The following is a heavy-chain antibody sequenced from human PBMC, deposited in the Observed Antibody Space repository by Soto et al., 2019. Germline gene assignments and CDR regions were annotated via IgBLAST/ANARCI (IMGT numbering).Heavy chain of an antibody. CDR1: GGTFSTYA. Sequence: QVQLVQSGAEVKKPGSSVKVSCKASGGTFSTYAISWVRQAPGQGLEWMGGIIPMFGTGNYAQKFQGRVTITADKSTTTAYMELSSLRSEDTAVYYWVRCLGWELPFDYWGQGTLVTVSS. CDR3: VRCLGWELPFDY. CDR2: IIPMFGTG. V-gene: IGHV1-69*06. D-gene: IGHD1-26*01. J-gene: IGHJ4*02.